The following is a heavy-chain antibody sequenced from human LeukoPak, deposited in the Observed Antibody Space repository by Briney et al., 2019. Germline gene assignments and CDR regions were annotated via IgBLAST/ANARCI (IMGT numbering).Heavy chain of an antibody. D-gene: IGHD5-18*01. J-gene: IGHJ4*02. V-gene: IGHV3-30*18. CDR3: AKEEHSYGPLDY. CDR2: ISYDGSNK. CDR1: GFTFSSYG. Sequence: PGGSLRLSCAASGFTFSSYGMHGLGQAPGKGLEWVAVISYDGSNKYYPDSVKGRFTISRDNSKNTLYLQMNSLRAEDTAVYYCAKEEHSYGPLDYWGQGTLVTVSS.